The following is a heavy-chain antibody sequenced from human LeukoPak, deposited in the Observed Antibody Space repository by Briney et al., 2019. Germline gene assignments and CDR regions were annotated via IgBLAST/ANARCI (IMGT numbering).Heavy chain of an antibody. CDR3: ASPGGGYSYGYGY. CDR2: ISSSSTI. V-gene: IGHV3-48*01. CDR1: GFTFSSYS. J-gene: IGHJ4*02. D-gene: IGHD5-18*01. Sequence: GGSLRLSCAASGFTFSSYSMNWVRQAPGKGLEWVSYISSSSTIYYADSVKGRFTISRDNAKNSLYLQMNSLRAEDTAVYYCASPGGGYSYGYGYWGQGTLVTVSS.